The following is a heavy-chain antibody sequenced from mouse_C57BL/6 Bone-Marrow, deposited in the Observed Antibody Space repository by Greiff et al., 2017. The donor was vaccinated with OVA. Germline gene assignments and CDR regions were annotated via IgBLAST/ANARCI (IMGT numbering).Heavy chain of an antibody. D-gene: IGHD1-1*01. J-gene: IGHJ3*01. CDR1: GFTFSDYG. CDR2: ISSGSSTI. Sequence: EVHLVESGGGLVKPGGSLKLSCAASGFTFSDYGMHWVRQAPEKGLEWVAYISSGSSTIYYADTVKGRFTISRDNAKNTLFLQMTSLRSEDTAMYYCARGNYYGGFAYWGQGTLVTVSA. V-gene: IGHV5-17*01. CDR3: ARGNYYGGFAY.